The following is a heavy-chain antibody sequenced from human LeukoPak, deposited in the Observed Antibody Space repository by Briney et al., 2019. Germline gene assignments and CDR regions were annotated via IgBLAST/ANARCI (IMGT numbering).Heavy chain of an antibody. Sequence: SETLSLTCTVSGGSISSDSYYWSWIRQPAGKGLEWIGCIYNTGSTNYNPSLKSRVTISVDTSKNQFSLKLSSVTAADTAVYYCARDGMTTVTTSRAGGRDVWGKGTTVTVSS. CDR3: ARDGMTTVTTSRAGGRDV. V-gene: IGHV4-61*02. CDR1: GGSISSDSYY. J-gene: IGHJ6*04. CDR2: IYNTGST. D-gene: IGHD4-17*01.